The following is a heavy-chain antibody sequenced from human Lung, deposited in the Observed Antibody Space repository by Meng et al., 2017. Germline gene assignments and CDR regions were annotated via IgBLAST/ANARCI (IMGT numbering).Heavy chain of an antibody. V-gene: IGHV4-34*01. J-gene: IGHJ5*02. CDR1: GGSFSGYY. D-gene: IGHD2-2*01. CDR2: ISHSCST. Sequence: QVQLQQWGAGLLKPSETLSLTCGVYGGSFSGYYWSWIRQPPGKGLEWIGEISHSCSTNYNPALKSRVTISVDTSKNQFSLQLTSVTAAYTAMYYCTRAPLPAGRGLKNWFEPWGQGTLVTVSS. CDR3: TRAPLPAGRGLKNWFEP.